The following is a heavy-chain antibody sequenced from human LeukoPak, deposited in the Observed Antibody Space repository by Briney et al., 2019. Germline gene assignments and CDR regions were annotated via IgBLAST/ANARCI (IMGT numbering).Heavy chain of an antibody. Sequence: PSETLSLTCTVSGGSISSNSYYWSWIRQPPGKGLEWVGHIYDSGRTSYNPSLKSRVTISVDTSKNHFSLKLTSVTAADMAVYYCACGFTSYAFDIWGQGTMVAVSS. V-gene: IGHV4-61*03. D-gene: IGHD5-12*01. CDR3: ACGFTSYAFDI. J-gene: IGHJ3*02. CDR2: IYDSGRT. CDR1: GGSISSNSYY.